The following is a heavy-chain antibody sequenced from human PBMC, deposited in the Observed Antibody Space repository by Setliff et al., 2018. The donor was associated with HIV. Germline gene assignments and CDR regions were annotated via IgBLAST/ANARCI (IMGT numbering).Heavy chain of an antibody. D-gene: IGHD6-13*01. CDR2: VSYDGNNK. V-gene: IGHV3-30*04. CDR1: GFTFSSYT. Sequence: AGGSLRLSCAASGFTFSSYTMHWVRQAPGKGLEWVAVVSYDGNNKYYADSVKGRFTISRDNSKNTIYLQMHSLRVEDTTVYYCARRGPYSSSWYDALSFDYWGQGTLVTVSS. J-gene: IGHJ4*02. CDR3: ARRGPYSSSWYDALSFDY.